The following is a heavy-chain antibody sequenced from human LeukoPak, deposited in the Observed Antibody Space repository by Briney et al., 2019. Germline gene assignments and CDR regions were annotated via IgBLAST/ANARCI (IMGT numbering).Heavy chain of an antibody. V-gene: IGHV3-30*04. D-gene: IGHD6-19*01. CDR3: ARESKGWARDFNFDY. CDR1: GFTFSSYA. CDR2: ISYDGSNK. Sequence: PGGSLRLSCAASGFTFSSYAMHWVRQAPGKGLEWVAVISYDGSNKYYADSVKGRFTISRDNSKNTLYLQMNSLRAEDTAVYYCARESKGWARDFNFDYWGQGTLVTVSS. J-gene: IGHJ4*02.